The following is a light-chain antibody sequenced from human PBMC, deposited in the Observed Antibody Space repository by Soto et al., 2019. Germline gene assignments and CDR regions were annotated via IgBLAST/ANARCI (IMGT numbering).Light chain of an antibody. CDR2: DAS. V-gene: IGKV1-5*01. Sequence: DIQMTQSPSTLSASVGNRVTIPCRAIKIFINYWAWYQQKPGKAPKPLIYDASSLDSGVPSRFTGSGSGTEFTLTISSLQPDDFATYYCQQYNGFSVTFGGGTKVENK. J-gene: IGKJ4*01. CDR3: QQYNGFSVT. CDR1: KIFINY.